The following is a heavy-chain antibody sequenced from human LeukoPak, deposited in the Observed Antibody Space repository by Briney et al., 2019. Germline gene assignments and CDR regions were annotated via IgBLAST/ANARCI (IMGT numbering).Heavy chain of an antibody. V-gene: IGHV3-21*05. Sequence: GSLRPSCAASGFTLSSYEMNWVRQAPGKGVEWGSNIKSSCSYIYYADSVKGRFTISRDNAKNSLYLQMNSLRAEDTAVYYCARDNDGIAAAGTYYYYYYGMDVWGQGTTVTVSS. CDR2: IKSSCSYI. CDR3: ARDNDGIAAAGTYYYYYYGMDV. D-gene: IGHD6-13*01. J-gene: IGHJ6*02. CDR1: GFTLSSYE.